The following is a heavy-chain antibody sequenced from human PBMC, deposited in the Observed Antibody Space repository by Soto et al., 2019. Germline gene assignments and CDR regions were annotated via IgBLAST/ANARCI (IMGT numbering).Heavy chain of an antibody. CDR3: ARGGAAAEAGMDV. CDR2: INPNSGGT. V-gene: IGHV1-2*04. CDR1: GYTFTGYY. D-gene: IGHD6-13*01. Sequence: ASVKVTCKASGYTFTGYYMYWVRQAPGQGLEWMGWINPNSGGTNYAQKFQGWVTMTRDTSISTAYMELSRLRSDDTAVYYCARGGAAAEAGMDVWGQGTTVTLSS. J-gene: IGHJ6*02.